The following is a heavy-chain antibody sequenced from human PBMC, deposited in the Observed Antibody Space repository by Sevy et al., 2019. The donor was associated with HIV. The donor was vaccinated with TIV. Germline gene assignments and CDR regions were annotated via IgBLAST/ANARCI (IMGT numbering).Heavy chain of an antibody. CDR1: GFTFSSYA. V-gene: IGHV3-30-3*01. CDR3: ARRVRSRGWYEYFQH. J-gene: IGHJ1*01. D-gene: IGHD6-19*01. Sequence: GGSLRLSCAASGFTFSSYAMHWVRQAPGKGLEWVAVISYDGSNKYYADSVKGRFTISRDNSKNTLYLQMNSLRAEDKAVYYCARRVRSRGWYEYFQHWGQGTMVTVSS. CDR2: ISYDGSNK.